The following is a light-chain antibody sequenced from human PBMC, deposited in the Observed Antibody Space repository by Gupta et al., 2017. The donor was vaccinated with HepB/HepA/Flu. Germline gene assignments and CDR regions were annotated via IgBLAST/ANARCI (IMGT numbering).Light chain of an antibody. Sequence: QSVVTQPPSASGTPGPRATLYCSGTNSNIGSNPVNWLQHLPGPAPKLLIYSTNQRPSGVPDRFSGSKSGAAASLAISGLQSEDEAEYYWLAWDDSVNGGAWIFGGGTKLTVL. CDR2: STN. CDR1: NSNIGSNP. J-gene: IGLJ2*01. CDR3: LAWDDSVNGGAWI. V-gene: IGLV1-44*01.